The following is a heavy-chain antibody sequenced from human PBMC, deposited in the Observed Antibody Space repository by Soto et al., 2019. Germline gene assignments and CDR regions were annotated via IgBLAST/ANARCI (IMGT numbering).Heavy chain of an antibody. CDR1: GYTFTSYY. Sequence: QVQLVQSGAEVKKPGASVKVSCKASGYTFTSYYMHWVRQAPGQGLEWMGIINPSGGSTSYAQKFQGRVTMTRETSTSTVYMELSSLRSEDTAVYYCARGGEIPYYDILSPPPSLDYWGQGTLVTVSS. CDR2: INPSGGST. CDR3: ARGGEIPYYDILSPPPSLDY. V-gene: IGHV1-46*01. D-gene: IGHD3-9*01. J-gene: IGHJ4*02.